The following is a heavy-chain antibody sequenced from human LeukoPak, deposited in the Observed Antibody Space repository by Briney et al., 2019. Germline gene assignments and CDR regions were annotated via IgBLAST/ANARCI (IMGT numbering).Heavy chain of an antibody. V-gene: IGHV4-59*08. CDR3: ARRSAAVMEDWFDP. CDR2: MYYSGST. D-gene: IGHD2-2*01. CDR1: GGSISTYY. Sequence: SQTLSLTCTVSGGSISTYYWSWIRQAQGKGMEWIVHMYYSGSTTYNPSLKSRVTISIDTSKNQLSLKLSSVTAADTAVYYCARRSAAVMEDWFDPWGQGTLVIVSS. J-gene: IGHJ5*02.